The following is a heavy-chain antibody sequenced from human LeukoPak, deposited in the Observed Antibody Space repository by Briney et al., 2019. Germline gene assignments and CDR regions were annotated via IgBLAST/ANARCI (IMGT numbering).Heavy chain of an antibody. CDR3: AIAPPGRSSGWYGGGDVFDL. D-gene: IGHD6-19*01. J-gene: IGHJ3*01. V-gene: IGHV3-7*01. Sequence: PGGSLRLSCAVSGFTFSSYWMSWVRQAPGKGREWVANIKEDGTEKYYQDSVKGRFTISRDNAKNSLYLQMNSLRADDTAVYYCAIAPPGRSSGWYGGGDVFDLWGQGTMVTVSS. CDR2: IKEDGTEK. CDR1: GFTFSSYW.